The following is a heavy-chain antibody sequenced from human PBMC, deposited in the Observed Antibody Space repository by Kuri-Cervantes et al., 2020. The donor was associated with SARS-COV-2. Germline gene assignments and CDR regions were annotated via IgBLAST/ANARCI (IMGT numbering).Heavy chain of an antibody. CDR1: GAAISSGGYY. V-gene: IGHV4-31*03. D-gene: IGHD3-3*01. J-gene: IGHJ6*02. Sequence: SETLSLTCTVSGAAISSGGYYWGWIRQHPEEGLEWIGYIYYNGNTYYNPSLESRLTITLDTSKNQFSLKLTSVTAADTAVYYCMRDTPPLEWLYTGMDVWGQGTTVTVSS. CDR2: IYYNGNT. CDR3: MRDTPPLEWLYTGMDV.